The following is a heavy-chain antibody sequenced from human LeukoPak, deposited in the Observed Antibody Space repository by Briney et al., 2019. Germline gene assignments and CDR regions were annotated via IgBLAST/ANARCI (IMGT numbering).Heavy chain of an antibody. Sequence: QTGGSLRLSCAAPGFTFSSYAMSWVRQAPGKGLEWVSAFSGSGGSTYYADSVKGRFTISRDNSKNTLYLQINSLRAEDTAVYYCAKDEQYYDYVWGSYRHNYFDYWGQGTLVTVSS. CDR1: GFTFSSYA. J-gene: IGHJ4*02. CDR3: AKDEQYYDYVWGSYRHNYFDY. D-gene: IGHD3-16*02. V-gene: IGHV3-23*01. CDR2: FSGSGGST.